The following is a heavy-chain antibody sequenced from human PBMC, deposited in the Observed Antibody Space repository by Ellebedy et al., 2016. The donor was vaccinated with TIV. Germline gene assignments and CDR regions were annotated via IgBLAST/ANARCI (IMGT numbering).Heavy chain of an antibody. CDR1: GYTFTGYY. J-gene: IGHJ4*02. V-gene: IGHV1-2*02. D-gene: IGHD3-22*01. Sequence: AASVKVSCKASGYTFTGYYIHWVRQPPGQGLAWVAWINPNSGDTAYAQNLQGRVTVTGDTSISTAYMELSRLISNDTAVYYCVRDLTNYGSSSYWGQGTLATVSS. CDR3: VRDLTNYGSSSY. CDR2: INPNSGDT.